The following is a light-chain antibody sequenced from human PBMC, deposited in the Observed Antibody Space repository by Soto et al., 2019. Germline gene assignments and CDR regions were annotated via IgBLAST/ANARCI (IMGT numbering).Light chain of an antibody. V-gene: IGKV3-15*01. Sequence: IVMTQSPATLSVSPGERVTFSCRASQGINRKLAWYQHKPGQAPRLLISGASTGATGIPARFSGGGSGTDFTITINSLQSEDSAVYYYQQYHTWPATFGGGTKVEI. CDR2: GAS. J-gene: IGKJ4*01. CDR3: QQYHTWPAT. CDR1: QGINRK.